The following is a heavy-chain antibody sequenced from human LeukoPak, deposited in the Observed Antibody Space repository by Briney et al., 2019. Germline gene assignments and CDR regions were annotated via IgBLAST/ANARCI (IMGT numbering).Heavy chain of an antibody. D-gene: IGHD4-17*01. CDR2: ISFDGSNK. Sequence: PGRSLRLSCAASRFTFSIYGMHWVRQAPGKGLEWVAVISFDGSNKYSADSVRGRFTISRDNSKNTLYLQMNSLRAEDTAVYYCAQLSGDYTGTLGEGTLVTVSS. J-gene: IGHJ5*02. CDR3: AQLSGDYTGT. V-gene: IGHV3-30*18. CDR1: RFTFSIYG.